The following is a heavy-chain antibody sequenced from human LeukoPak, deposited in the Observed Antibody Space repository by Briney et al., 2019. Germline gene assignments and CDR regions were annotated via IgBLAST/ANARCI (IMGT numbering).Heavy chain of an antibody. J-gene: IGHJ6*02. Sequence: GGSLRLSCAASGFTFSNYAMNWVRQAPGMGLEWVSIISGSGGRTYYADSVKGRFTISRDNTKNTLYLQMNSLRAEDTAVYYCAKVVELLLPYYYYGMDVWGQGTTVTVSS. CDR3: AKVVELLLPYYYYGMDV. CDR2: ISGSGGRT. D-gene: IGHD1-26*01. V-gene: IGHV3-23*01. CDR1: GFTFSNYA.